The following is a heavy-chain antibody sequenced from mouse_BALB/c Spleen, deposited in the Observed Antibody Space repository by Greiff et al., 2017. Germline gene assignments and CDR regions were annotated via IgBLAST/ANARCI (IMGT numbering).Heavy chain of an antibody. CDR3: ASDGMHSEAMDF. CDR1: GFTFSDYG. J-gene: IGHJ4*01. Sequence: EVQLVESGGGLVQPGGSLKISCAASGFTFSDYGMAWVRQAPGKGLEWVAFISNVAYSTYYADTVTGRFTITRDNAKSTLYLEMSSLKSEDTAMYYCASDGMHSEAMDFWGQGTSVTVSS. D-gene: IGHD6-5*01. V-gene: IGHV5-15*02. CDR2: ISNVAYST.